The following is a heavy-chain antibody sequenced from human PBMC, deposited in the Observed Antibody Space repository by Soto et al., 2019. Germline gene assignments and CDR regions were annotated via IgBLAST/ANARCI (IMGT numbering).Heavy chain of an antibody. CDR3: AREKITGLLDY. J-gene: IGHJ4*02. CDR2: INHSGST. V-gene: IGHV4-34*01. D-gene: IGHD2-8*02. CDR1: GGSFSGYY. Sequence: TSETLSLTCAVSGGSFSGYYWTWIRQPPGTGLEWIGEINHSGSTNYNPSLKSRVTISVDTSKNQFSLKLTSVTAADTAVYYCAREKITGLLDYWGQGTLVTGSS.